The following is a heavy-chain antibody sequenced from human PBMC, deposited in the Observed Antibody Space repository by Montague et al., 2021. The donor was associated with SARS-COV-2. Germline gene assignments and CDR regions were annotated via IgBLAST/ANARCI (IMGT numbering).Heavy chain of an antibody. CDR3: ARDLGDRDGGFDY. V-gene: IGHV4-59*11. J-gene: IGHJ4*02. CDR2: MKSSGGT. D-gene: IGHD3-16*01. CDR1: GASINGHH. Sequence: SETLSLTCTVSGASINGHHWSRIRQPPGKGLEWIGYMKSSGGTNYKPSLKSRVTISVDTSKKQVSLKMISVTAADTAVYYCARDLGDRDGGFDYWGQGTLVTVSS.